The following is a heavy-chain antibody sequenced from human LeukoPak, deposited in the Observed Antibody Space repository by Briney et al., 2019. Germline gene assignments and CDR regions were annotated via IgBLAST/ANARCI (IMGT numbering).Heavy chain of an antibody. Sequence: ASVKVSCKVSGYTLTELSMHWVRQAPGKGLEWMGGFDPEDGETIYAQKFQGRVTMTEDTSTSTAYMELRSLRSDDTAVYYCARESIVGATGEFDYWGQGTLVTVSS. V-gene: IGHV1-24*01. J-gene: IGHJ4*02. CDR2: FDPEDGET. D-gene: IGHD1-26*01. CDR3: ARESIVGATGEFDY. CDR1: GYTLTELS.